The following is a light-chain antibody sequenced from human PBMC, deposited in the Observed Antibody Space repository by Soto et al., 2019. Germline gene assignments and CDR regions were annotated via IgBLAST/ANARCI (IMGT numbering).Light chain of an antibody. CDR2: DVS. V-gene: IGLV2-11*01. CDR3: CSYAGNYILV. CDR1: SSDVGGYNY. Sequence: QPVLTQPPSVSGSPGQSVTISCTGTSSDVGGYNYVSWYQQHPGKAPKLMIYDVSKRPSGVPDRFSGSKSGNTASLTISGLQAEYEADYYCCSYAGNYILVFGGGTKLTVL. J-gene: IGLJ2*01.